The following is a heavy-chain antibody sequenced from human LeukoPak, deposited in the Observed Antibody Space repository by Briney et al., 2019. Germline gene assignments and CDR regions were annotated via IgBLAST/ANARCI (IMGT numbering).Heavy chain of an antibody. CDR1: GFTFCDFW. CDR3: TKGRSNHY. V-gene: IGHV3-7*01. J-gene: IGHJ4*02. CDR2: INQDGSEH. Sequence: GGSLTLSCTASGFTFCDFWMCWVRQATGKGLDWVANINQDGSEHYYVESVKGRFTISRDNAKNSLYLQMNSLRAEDTAVYYCTKGRSNHYWGQGTLVTVST. D-gene: IGHD4-11*01.